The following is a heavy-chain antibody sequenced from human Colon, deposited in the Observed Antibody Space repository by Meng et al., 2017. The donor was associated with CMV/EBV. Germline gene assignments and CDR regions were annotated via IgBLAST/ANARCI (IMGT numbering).Heavy chain of an antibody. J-gene: IGHJ4*02. V-gene: IGHV4-34*01. D-gene: IGHD6-13*01. CDR2: INHSGST. Sequence: CVVAGGSVSGYYWSWIRQPPGKGLEWIGEINHSGSTKYNRSLKSRVIISLDTSKNQFSLKLNSVTAADTAVYYCARGGGSSNWPLIYWGQGTLVTVSS. CDR3: ARGGGSSNWPLIY. CDR1: GGSVSGYY.